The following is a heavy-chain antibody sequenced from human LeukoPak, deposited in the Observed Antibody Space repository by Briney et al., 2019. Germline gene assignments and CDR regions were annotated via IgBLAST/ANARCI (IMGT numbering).Heavy chain of an antibody. CDR2: ISWNSGSI. CDR1: GFTFDDYA. J-gene: IGHJ4*02. CDR3: ATTRDTTQTEYYFDY. Sequence: GRSLRLSCAASGFTFDDYAMHWVRQAPGKGLEWVSGISWNSGSIGYADSVKGRFTISRDNAKNSLYLQMNSLRAEDTALYYCATTRDTTQTEYYFDYWDQGTLVTVSS. D-gene: IGHD1-26*01. V-gene: IGHV3-9*01.